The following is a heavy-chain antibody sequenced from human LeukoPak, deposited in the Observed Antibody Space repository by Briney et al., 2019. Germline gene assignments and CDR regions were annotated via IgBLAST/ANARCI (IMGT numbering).Heavy chain of an antibody. Sequence: ASVMVTFKSSAYAFTNYGISLDRQAPGQGLEWMSWISANNGETRYAQNFQGRVTMTTDTSTTTAYMELRGLRTDDKAVSYCARVPPSAHQLFSWDDWVQGTQVTVSS. CDR1: AYAFTNYG. J-gene: IGHJ4*02. CDR2: ISANNGET. D-gene: IGHD2-2*01. V-gene: IGHV1-18*01. CDR3: ARVPPSAHQLFSWDD.